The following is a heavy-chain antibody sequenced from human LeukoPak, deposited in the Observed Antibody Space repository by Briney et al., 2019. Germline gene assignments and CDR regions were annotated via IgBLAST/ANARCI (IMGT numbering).Heavy chain of an antibody. CDR1: GDSISSYY. D-gene: IGHD3-3*01. V-gene: IGHV4-59*01. CDR2: IYYSGST. CDR3: ARTYYGFWSGYSYYYMDV. J-gene: IGHJ6*03. Sequence: PSETLSLTCTVSGDSISSYYCSWIRQPPGKGLEWIGYIYYSGSTSYNPSLKSRVTISVDTSKNQFSLKLSSVTAADTAVYYCARTYYGFWSGYSYYYMDVWGKGTTVTVSS.